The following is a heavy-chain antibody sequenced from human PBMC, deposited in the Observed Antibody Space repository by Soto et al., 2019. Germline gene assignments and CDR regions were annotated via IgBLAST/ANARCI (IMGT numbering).Heavy chain of an antibody. CDR3: AKAGYCSGGSCYDFDY. Sequence: HPGGSLRLSCAASGFTFDDYTMHWVRQAPGKGLEWVSLISWDGGSTYYADSVKGRFTISRDNSKNSLYLQMNSLRTEDTALYYCAKAGYCSGGSCYDFDYWGQGTLVTVSS. D-gene: IGHD2-15*01. J-gene: IGHJ4*02. CDR1: GFTFDDYT. CDR2: ISWDGGST. V-gene: IGHV3-43*01.